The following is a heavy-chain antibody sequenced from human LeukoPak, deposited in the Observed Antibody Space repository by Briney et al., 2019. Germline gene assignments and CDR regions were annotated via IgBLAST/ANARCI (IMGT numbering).Heavy chain of an antibody. Sequence: PGGSLRLSCAASVFTFSKYGMHWVRQAPGKGLEWVAVISYDGSNKYYADSVKGRFTISRDNSKNTLYLQMNSLRAEDTAVYYCAKADHWNGDYWGQGTLVTVSS. V-gene: IGHV3-30*18. CDR1: VFTFSKYG. CDR3: AKADHWNGDY. J-gene: IGHJ4*02. D-gene: IGHD1-1*01. CDR2: ISYDGSNK.